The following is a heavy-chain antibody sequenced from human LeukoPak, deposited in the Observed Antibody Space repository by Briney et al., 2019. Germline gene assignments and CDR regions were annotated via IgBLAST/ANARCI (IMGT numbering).Heavy chain of an antibody. CDR1: GFTFSSYG. D-gene: IGHD3-3*01. CDR2: IWYDGSNK. Sequence: PGRSLRLSCAASGFTFSSYGMHWVRQAPGKGLEWVAVIWYDGSNKYYADSVKGRFTISRDNSENTLYLQMNSLRAEDTAVYYCAKEAHYDFWSGLDYWGQGTLVTVSS. CDR3: AKEAHYDFWSGLDY. V-gene: IGHV3-33*06. J-gene: IGHJ4*02.